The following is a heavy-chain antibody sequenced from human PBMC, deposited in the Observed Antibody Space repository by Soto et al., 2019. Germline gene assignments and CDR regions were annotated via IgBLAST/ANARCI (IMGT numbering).Heavy chain of an antibody. Sequence: EVQLLESVGGLVQPGGSLRLSCVGSGFFFSSYTMTWVRQAPGKGLEWVSSFSATSENTYYADSVRGRFTISRDNSKNTLFLQMNSLTAEDTAMYYCAKARDQQWVRRPFDYWGQGILVIVSS. CDR1: GFFFSSYT. D-gene: IGHD6-19*01. CDR2: FSATSENT. J-gene: IGHJ4*02. CDR3: AKARDQQWVRRPFDY. V-gene: IGHV3-23*01.